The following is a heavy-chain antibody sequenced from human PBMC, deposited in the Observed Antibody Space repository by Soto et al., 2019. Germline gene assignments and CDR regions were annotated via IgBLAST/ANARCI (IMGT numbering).Heavy chain of an antibody. D-gene: IGHD4-17*01. CDR3: GRAYGYYFDH. Sequence: SETLSLTCTVPGGSISSYYWSWIRQPPGKGLEWIGYLYYSGSTNYNPSLKSRVTISVDTSKNQFSLKLSSVTAADTAVYYCGRAYGYYFDHRGQGSLVTVS. V-gene: IGHV4-59*01. CDR2: LYYSGST. J-gene: IGHJ4*02. CDR1: GGSISSYY.